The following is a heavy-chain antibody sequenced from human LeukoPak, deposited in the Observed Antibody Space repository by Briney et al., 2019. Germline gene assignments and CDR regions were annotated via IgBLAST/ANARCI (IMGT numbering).Heavy chain of an antibody. CDR1: GGSFSGYY. V-gene: IGHV4-34*01. Sequence: SETLSLTCAVYGGSFSGYYWSWIRQPPGKGLEWIGEINHSGSTNYNPSLKSRVTISVDTSMNQFSLKLSSVTAADTAVYYCARKGELLWFGELLDYYYYYGMDVWGQGTTVTVSS. CDR2: INHSGST. D-gene: IGHD3-10*01. CDR3: ARKGELLWFGELLDYYYYYGMDV. J-gene: IGHJ6*02.